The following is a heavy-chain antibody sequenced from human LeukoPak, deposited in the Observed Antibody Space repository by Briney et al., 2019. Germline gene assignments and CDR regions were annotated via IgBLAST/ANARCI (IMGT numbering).Heavy chain of an antibody. V-gene: IGHV3-48*03. Sequence: GGSLRLSCAASGFTFSNYEMNWVRQAPGKGLEWVSYISNTGSNKYYADSVKGRFTISRDNAQNSLYLQMNSLRVEDTAVYFCARAWYSSSFDYWGQGTLVTVSS. J-gene: IGHJ4*02. CDR1: GFTFSNYE. D-gene: IGHD6-13*01. CDR2: ISNTGSNK. CDR3: ARAWYSSSFDY.